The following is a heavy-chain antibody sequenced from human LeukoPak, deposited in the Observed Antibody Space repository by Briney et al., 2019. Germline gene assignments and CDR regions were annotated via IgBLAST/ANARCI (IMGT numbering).Heavy chain of an antibody. CDR3: ARGRREPGYCSGGSCYRGSAAFDI. CDR1: GFTFSSYW. V-gene: IGHV3-7*01. Sequence: GGSLRLSCAASGFTFSSYWMSWVRQAPGKGLEWVANIKQDGSEKDYVDSVKGRFTISRDNAKNSLYLQMNSLRAEDTAVYYCARGRREPGYCSGGSCYRGSAAFDIWGQGTMVTVSS. D-gene: IGHD2-15*01. J-gene: IGHJ3*02. CDR2: IKQDGSEK.